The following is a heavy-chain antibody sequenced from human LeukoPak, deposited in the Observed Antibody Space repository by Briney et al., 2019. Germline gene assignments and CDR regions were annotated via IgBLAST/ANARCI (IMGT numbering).Heavy chain of an antibody. J-gene: IGHJ3*02. CDR1: GFTFSDYY. CDR2: ISSSSSYT. D-gene: IGHD3-3*01. CDR3: ARQQVTNDAFDI. Sequence: PGGSLRLSCAASGFTFSDYYMSWIRQAPGKGLEWVSYISSSSSYTNYADSVKDRFTISRDNAKNSLYLQMNSLRAEDTAVYYCARQQVTNDAFDIWGQGAMVTVSS. V-gene: IGHV3-11*03.